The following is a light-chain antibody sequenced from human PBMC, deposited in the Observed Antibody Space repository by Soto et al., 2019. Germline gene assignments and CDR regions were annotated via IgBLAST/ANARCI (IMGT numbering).Light chain of an antibody. V-gene: IGLV2-11*01. CDR2: DVF. CDR1: SSDVGGYTF. J-gene: IGLJ1*01. CDR3: CSYAGTYTHYV. Sequence: QSVLTQPRSVSGSPGQSVTISCTATSSDVGGYTFVSWYQHHPGKAPKLLIYDVFKRPSGVPDRFSGSKSGYTASLTISGLQAEDESEYYCCSYAGTYTHYVFGTGTKVTVL.